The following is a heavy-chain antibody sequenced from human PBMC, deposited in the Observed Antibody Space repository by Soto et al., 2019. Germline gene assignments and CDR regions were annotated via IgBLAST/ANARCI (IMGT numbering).Heavy chain of an antibody. D-gene: IGHD3-10*01. CDR3: ARRYGSFFDI. Sequence: QVQLQESGPGLVKPSETLSLTCTVSGGSISSYYWSWIRQPPGKGLEWIGYIYYSGSTNYNPSLKSRVTISVDTSKNQFSLKLSSVTAADTAVYYCARRYGSFFDIWGQRTMVTVSS. J-gene: IGHJ3*02. CDR2: IYYSGST. V-gene: IGHV4-59*08. CDR1: GGSISSYY.